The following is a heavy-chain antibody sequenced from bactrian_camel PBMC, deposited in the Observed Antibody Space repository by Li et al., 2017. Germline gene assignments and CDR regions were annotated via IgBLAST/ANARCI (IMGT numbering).Heavy chain of an antibody. CDR1: GYSYSSYC. CDR3: AEGRGSRGEHCYSLNY. Sequence: QLVESGGGSVQAGGSLRLSCEASGYSYSSYCMAWFRQAPGKSRRGVGAIGTDGSIVYVDDVKGRFTISQDSARNTVYLQMNNLQPEDTATYYCAEGRGSRGEHCYSLNYWGQGTQVTVS. V-gene: IGHV3S10*01. CDR2: IGTDGSI. D-gene: IGHD6*01. J-gene: IGHJ4*01.